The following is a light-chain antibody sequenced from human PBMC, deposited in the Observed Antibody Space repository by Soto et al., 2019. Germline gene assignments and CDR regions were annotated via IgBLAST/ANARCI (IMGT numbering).Light chain of an antibody. J-gene: IGLJ1*01. V-gene: IGLV2-11*01. CDR3: CSYAGGYTLDV. CDR2: DVN. Sequence: QSVLTQPRSVSGSPGQSVAISCTGTVSDVGAYNYVSWYQQHPGKAPKLMIYDVNKRPSGVPDRFSGSKSGNTASLTISGLQAEDEADYYCCSYAGGYTLDVFGTGTKLTVL. CDR1: VSDVGAYNY.